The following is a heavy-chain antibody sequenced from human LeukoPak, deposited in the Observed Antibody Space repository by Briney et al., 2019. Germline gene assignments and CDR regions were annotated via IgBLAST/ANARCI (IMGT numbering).Heavy chain of an antibody. Sequence: GGSLRLSCAASGFTFSPYWMHWVRQVPGKGLVWVSDINSDGTITHYADSVKGRFTVSRDNAQDTLYLQMNSLRAEDTAVYYCARERSPRHFDYWGQGTLVTVSS. CDR2: INSDGTIT. V-gene: IGHV3-74*01. CDR3: ARERSPRHFDY. CDR1: GFTFSPYW. D-gene: IGHD6-6*01. J-gene: IGHJ4*02.